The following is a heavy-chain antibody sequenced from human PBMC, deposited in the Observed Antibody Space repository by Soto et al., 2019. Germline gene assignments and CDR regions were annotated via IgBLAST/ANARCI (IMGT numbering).Heavy chain of an antibody. D-gene: IGHD2-2*01. J-gene: IGHJ4*02. V-gene: IGHV4-39*07. CDR1: GGSISSSTYY. CDR3: ARRYCITTSCSLDY. CDR2: IHFSGNT. Sequence: SETLSLTCSFFGGSISSSTYYWGWIRQPPGKGLEWIGTIHFSGNTNYNPPLKSRVTISVDTSKNHFSLKLSSVTAADTAVYFCARRYCITTSCSLDYWGQGTLVTVSS.